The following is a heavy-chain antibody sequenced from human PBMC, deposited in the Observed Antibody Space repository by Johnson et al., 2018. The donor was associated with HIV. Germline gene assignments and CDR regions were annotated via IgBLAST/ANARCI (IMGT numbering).Heavy chain of an antibody. D-gene: IGHD2-15*01. J-gene: IGHJ3*02. Sequence: QVQLVESGGGVVQPGRSLRVSCGASGFTFSSHDMHWVRQAPGKGLEWVAFIRYDGSNKYYGDSVKGRFTISRENSKNTLYLQMNSLRAEEAAVYHWAKDLGGCGGSCYRPRGAFDIWGQWTMVIVSS. V-gene: IGHV3-30*02. CDR2: IRYDGSNK. CDR1: GFTFSSHD. CDR3: AKDLGGCGGSCYRPRGAFDI.